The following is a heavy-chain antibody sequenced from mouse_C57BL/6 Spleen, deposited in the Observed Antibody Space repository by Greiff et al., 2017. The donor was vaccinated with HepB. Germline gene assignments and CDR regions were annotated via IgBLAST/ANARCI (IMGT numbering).Heavy chain of an antibody. V-gene: IGHV1-62-2*01. J-gene: IGHJ4*01. D-gene: IGHD2-4*01. CDR1: GYTFTEYT. Sequence: VQGVESGAELVKPGASVKLSCKASGYTFTEYTIHWVKQRSGQGLEWIGWFYPGSGSIKYNEKFKDKATLTADKSSSTVYMELSRLTSEDSAVYFCARHPYDYDGGGYAMDYWGQGTSVTVSS. CDR2: FYPGSGSI. CDR3: ARHPYDYDGGGYAMDY.